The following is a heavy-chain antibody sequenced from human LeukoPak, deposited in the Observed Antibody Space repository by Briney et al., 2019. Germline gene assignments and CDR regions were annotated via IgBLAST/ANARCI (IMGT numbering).Heavy chain of an antibody. CDR3: ARGDSSSYSYSTRAEYFQH. CDR2: GYSNDNT. D-gene: IGHD3-22*01. Sequence: GGSLRLSCAASGXTVSSNYVSWVRQAPGKGREWVSVGYSNDNTYYADSVKGRFTISRDNSKNTLYLQMNSLRAEDTAVYYCARGDSSSYSYSTRAEYFQHWGQGILVTVSS. V-gene: IGHV3-53*01. J-gene: IGHJ1*01. CDR1: GXTVSSNY.